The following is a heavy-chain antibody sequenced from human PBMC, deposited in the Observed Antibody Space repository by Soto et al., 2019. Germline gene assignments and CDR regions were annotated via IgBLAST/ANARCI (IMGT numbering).Heavy chain of an antibody. CDR3: ARGGGTILAPLP. J-gene: IGHJ1*01. CDR2: INPNSGAT. CDR1: GYTFTGYF. Sequence: ASVKVSCKASGYTFTGYFMHWVRQAPGQGLEWMGWINPNSGATKYAQKFQGRVTVSRDTSISTAYMELSGLRSDDTAVYYCARGGGTILAPLPWGQGTLVTVSS. D-gene: IGHD3-3*01. V-gene: IGHV1-2*02.